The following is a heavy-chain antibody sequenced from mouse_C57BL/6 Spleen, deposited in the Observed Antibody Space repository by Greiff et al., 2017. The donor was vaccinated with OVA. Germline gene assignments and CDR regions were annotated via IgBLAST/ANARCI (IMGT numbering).Heavy chain of an antibody. Sequence: QVQLKESGPELVKPGASVKISCKASGYAFSSSWMNWVKQRPGKGLEWIGRIYPGDGDTNYNGKFKGKATLTADKSSSTAYMQLSSLTSEDSAVYFCARAPYDYDYAMDYWGQGTSVTVAS. J-gene: IGHJ4*01. D-gene: IGHD2-4*01. CDR2: IYPGDGDT. CDR3: ARAPYDYDYAMDY. CDR1: GYAFSSSW. V-gene: IGHV1-82*01.